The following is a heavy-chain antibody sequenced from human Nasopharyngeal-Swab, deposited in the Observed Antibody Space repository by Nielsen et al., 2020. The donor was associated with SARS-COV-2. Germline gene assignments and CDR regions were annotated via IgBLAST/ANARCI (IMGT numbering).Heavy chain of an antibody. Sequence: ASVKVSCKASGYTFTGYYMHWVRQAPGQGLEWMGRINPNSGGTNYAQKFQGRVTITRDTSITTAYMELSRLRSDDTVVYYCARGGGVLWFVDSNYYYYYGMDVWGQGTTVTVSS. CDR1: GYTFTGYY. CDR3: ARGGGVLWFVDSNYYYYYGMDV. CDR2: INPNSGGT. V-gene: IGHV1-2*05. D-gene: IGHD3-10*01. J-gene: IGHJ6*02.